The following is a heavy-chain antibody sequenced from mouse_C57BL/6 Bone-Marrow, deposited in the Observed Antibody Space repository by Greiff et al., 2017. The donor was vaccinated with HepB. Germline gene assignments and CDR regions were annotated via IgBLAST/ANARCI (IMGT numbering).Heavy chain of an antibody. CDR3: ARGGYYIDY. J-gene: IGHJ2*01. V-gene: IGHV1-50*01. CDR1: GYTFTSYW. CDR2: IDPSDSYT. Sequence: QVQLQQPGAELVKPGASVKLSCKASGYTFTSYWMQWVKQRPGQGLEWIGEIDPSDSYTNYNQKFKGKATLTVDTSSSTAYMQLSSLTSEDSAVYYCARGGYYIDYWGQGTTLTVSS.